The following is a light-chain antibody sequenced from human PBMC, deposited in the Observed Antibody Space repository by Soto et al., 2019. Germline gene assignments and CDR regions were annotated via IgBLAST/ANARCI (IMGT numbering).Light chain of an antibody. CDR2: EVS. J-gene: IGLJ1*01. CDR3: SSYAGSNNV. CDR1: SSDVGGYNY. Sequence: SVVTQPAYVSGSPGQSITISCTGTSSDVGGYNYVSWYQQHPGKAPKLMIYEVSKRPSGVPDRFSGSKSGNTASLTVSGLQAEDEADYYCSSYAGSNNVFGTGTKVTVL. V-gene: IGLV2-8*01.